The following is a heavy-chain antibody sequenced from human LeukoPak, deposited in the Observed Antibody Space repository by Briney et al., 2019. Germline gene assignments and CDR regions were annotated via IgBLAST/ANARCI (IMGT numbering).Heavy chain of an antibody. D-gene: IGHD4-23*01. CDR3: AKSSGTVVGGFFDY. CDR2: ISSSSSTI. V-gene: IGHV3-48*04. CDR1: GFTFSSYS. Sequence: GSLRLSCAASGFTFSSYSMNWVRQAPGKGLEWVSYISSSSSTIYYADSVKGRFTISRDNAKNSLYLQMNSLRAEDTAVYYCAKSSGTVVGGFFDYWGQGTLVTVSS. J-gene: IGHJ4*02.